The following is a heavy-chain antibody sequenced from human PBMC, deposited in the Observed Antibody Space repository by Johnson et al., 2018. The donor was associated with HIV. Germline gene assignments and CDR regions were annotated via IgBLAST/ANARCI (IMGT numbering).Heavy chain of an antibody. D-gene: IGHD3-22*01. J-gene: IGHJ3*02. CDR3: TTDYYAVFGGFDI. CDR2: IKTKPDGGTT. V-gene: IGHV3-15*01. CDR1: GLTFKNVW. Sequence: MQLVESGGGLVKSGGSLRLSCAASGLTFKNVWISWVRQAPGKGLEWVGRIKTKPDGGTTDYAAPVKGRFTISRDDSKDTLYLQMSSLKTDDTAVYYCTTDYYAVFGGFDIWGQGTMVTVSS.